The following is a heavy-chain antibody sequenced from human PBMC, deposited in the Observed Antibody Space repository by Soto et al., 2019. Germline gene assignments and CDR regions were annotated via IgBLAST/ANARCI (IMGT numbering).Heavy chain of an antibody. D-gene: IGHD3-22*01. V-gene: IGHV4-30-4*01. CDR2: IYYSGST. J-gene: IGHJ4*02. CDR1: GGSISSGDYY. Sequence: SETLCLTCTVSGGSISSGDYYWSWIRQPPGKGLEWIGYIYYSGSTYYNPSLKSRVTISVDTSKNQFSLKLSSVTAADTAVYYCARAPTYYYDSSSPKFDYWGQGTLVTVSS. CDR3: ARAPTYYYDSSSPKFDY.